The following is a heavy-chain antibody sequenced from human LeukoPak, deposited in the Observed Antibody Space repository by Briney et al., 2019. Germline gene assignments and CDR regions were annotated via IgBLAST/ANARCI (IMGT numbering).Heavy chain of an antibody. V-gene: IGHV3-23*01. J-gene: IGHJ4*02. CDR2: ISGSGGST. D-gene: IGHD3-22*01. CDR1: GFTSSSYA. Sequence: GGSLRLSCAASGFTSSSYAMSWVRQAPGKGLEWVSAISGSGGSTYYADSVKGRFTISRDNSKNTLYLQMNSLRAEDTAVYYCAKSPITMIVVVTVYYFDYWGQGTLVTVSS. CDR3: AKSPITMIVVVTVYYFDY.